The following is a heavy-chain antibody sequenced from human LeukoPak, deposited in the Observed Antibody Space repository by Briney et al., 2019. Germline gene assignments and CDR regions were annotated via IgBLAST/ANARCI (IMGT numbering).Heavy chain of an antibody. D-gene: IGHD3-22*01. J-gene: IGHJ4*02. Sequence: ASVKVSCKASGYTFTSYGISWVRQAPGQGLEWMGWINPNSGGTNYAQKFQGRVTMTRDTSISTAYMELSRLRSDDTAVYYCARGLQYYDSSGCWGQGTLVTVSS. CDR3: ARGLQYYDSSGC. V-gene: IGHV1-2*02. CDR2: INPNSGGT. CDR1: GYTFTSYG.